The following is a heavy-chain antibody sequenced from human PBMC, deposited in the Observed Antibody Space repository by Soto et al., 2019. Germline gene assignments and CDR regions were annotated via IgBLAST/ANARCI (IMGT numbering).Heavy chain of an antibody. CDR3: ARASFLYVYIWGSYRYPTYYYYYMDV. Sequence: GASVKVSCKASGYTFTSYGISWVRQAPGQGLEWMGWISAYNGNTNYAQKLQGRVTMTTDTSTSTAYMELRSLRSDDTAVYYCARASFLYVYIWGSYRYPTYYYYYMDVWGKGTTVTVSS. D-gene: IGHD3-16*02. J-gene: IGHJ6*03. V-gene: IGHV1-18*01. CDR1: GYTFTSYG. CDR2: ISAYNGNT.